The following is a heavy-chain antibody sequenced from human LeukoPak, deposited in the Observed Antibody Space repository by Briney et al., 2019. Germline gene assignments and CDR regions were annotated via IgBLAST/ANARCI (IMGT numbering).Heavy chain of an antibody. CDR3: ARDRYWAFDI. V-gene: IGHV3-48*02. CDR1: GLTFSSYS. CDR2: ISSGSSTI. Sequence: GGSLRPARAPSGLTFSSYSMNWVRQAPGRGLEWISYISSGSSTILYADSVKGRFTISRDNAKNSLYLQMNNLKDEDTAVYYCARDRYWAFDIWGRGTMVTVSS. D-gene: IGHD1-26*01. J-gene: IGHJ3*02.